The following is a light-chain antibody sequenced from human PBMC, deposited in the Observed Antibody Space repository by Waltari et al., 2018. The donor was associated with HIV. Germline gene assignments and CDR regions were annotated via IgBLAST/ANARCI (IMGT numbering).Light chain of an antibody. CDR2: AAS. V-gene: IGKV1-39*01. Sequence: DLQMTQSPLNLSTSVGDRVTITCRASQEIGSYVNWDLHKPGTAPRLLIFAASSLQGGVPSRFSCGGSGTDFFLTIDTLQREDFAIYYCQQGYNSPATFGQGTKVEMK. CDR1: QEIGSY. CDR3: QQGYNSPAT. J-gene: IGKJ2*01.